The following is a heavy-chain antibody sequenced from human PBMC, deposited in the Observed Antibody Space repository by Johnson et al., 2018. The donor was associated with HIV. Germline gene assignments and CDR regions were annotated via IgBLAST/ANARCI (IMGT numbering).Heavy chain of an antibody. J-gene: IGHJ3*02. CDR1: GFTFSSYA. D-gene: IGHD6-13*01. V-gene: IGHV3-30-3*02. CDR3: AKSERAATVPDAFDI. Sequence: QVLLVESGGGLVQPGGSLRLSCAASGFTFSSYAMHWVRQAPGKGLEWVAVISYDGRNKYYADSVKGRFTISRDNSKNTLYLQMNSLRAEDTAVYYCAKSERAATVPDAFDIWGQGTMVTVSS. CDR2: ISYDGRNK.